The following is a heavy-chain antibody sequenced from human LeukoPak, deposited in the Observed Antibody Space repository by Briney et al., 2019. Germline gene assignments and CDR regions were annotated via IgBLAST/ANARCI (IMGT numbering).Heavy chain of an antibody. V-gene: IGHV3-30*03. Sequence: PGGSLRLSCAASGFTFSSYSMNWVRQAPGKGLEWVAVISYDGNNKYYADSVKGRFTISRDNSKNTVYLQMNSLRAEDTAVYYCARQGYYMDVWGKGTTVTVSS. CDR1: GFTFSSYS. CDR2: ISYDGNNK. CDR3: ARQGYYMDV. J-gene: IGHJ6*03.